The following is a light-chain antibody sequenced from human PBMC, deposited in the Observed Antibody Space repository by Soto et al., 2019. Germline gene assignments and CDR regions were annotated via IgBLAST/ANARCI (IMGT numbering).Light chain of an antibody. CDR1: HGVSGW. J-gene: IGKJ3*01. Sequence: IQMTQSPSSVSASVGDTVTLSCQTSHGVSGWLAWYQQKPGKAPTLLIYTVSNLQSGVPSRFSGSGSGTDLSLTITNPQPEDFATYFCQQGKTFPFTFGPGTKVEVK. CDR2: TVS. V-gene: IGKV1-12*01. CDR3: QQGKTFPFT.